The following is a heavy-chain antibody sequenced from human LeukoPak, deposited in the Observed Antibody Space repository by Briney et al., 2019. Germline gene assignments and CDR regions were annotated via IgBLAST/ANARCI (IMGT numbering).Heavy chain of an antibody. J-gene: IGHJ4*02. CDR1: GFTFSSYG. V-gene: IGHV3-30*18. CDR2: ISYDGSNK. CDR3: AKDRRELQGFYFDY. Sequence: GGSLRLSCAASGFTFSSYGMHWVRQAPGKGLEWVAVISYDGSNKYYADSVKGRFTISRDNSKNTLYLQMNSLRAEDTAVYYCAKDRRELQGFYFDYWGQGTLVTASS. D-gene: IGHD1-26*01.